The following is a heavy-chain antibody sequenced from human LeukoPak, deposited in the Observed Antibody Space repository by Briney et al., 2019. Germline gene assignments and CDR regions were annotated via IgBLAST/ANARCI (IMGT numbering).Heavy chain of an antibody. J-gene: IGHJ4*02. CDR1: GYTFTGYY. V-gene: IGHV1-2*02. CDR2: TNPNSGGT. Sequence: ASVKVSCKASGYTFTGYYTHWVRQAPGQGLEWMGWTNPNSGGTNYAQKFQGRVTMTRDTSISTAYMELSRLRSDDTAVYYCARDPDGSGSYPLIYWGQGTLVTVSS. CDR3: ARDPDGSGSYPLIY. D-gene: IGHD3-10*01.